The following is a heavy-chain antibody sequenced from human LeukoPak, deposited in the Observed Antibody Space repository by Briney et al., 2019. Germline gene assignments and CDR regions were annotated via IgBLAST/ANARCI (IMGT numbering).Heavy chain of an antibody. J-gene: IGHJ4*02. CDR2: IKQDQSKT. CDR3: AREASLYCSGGTCYWAFDH. V-gene: IGHV3-7*01. D-gene: IGHD2-15*01. Sequence: GGSRRLSCAVSGFDFSNSWVSWVRQAPGKALEGVATIKQDQSKTYLVDSVTGRFSISRDNATSSLYLPMNSLRAEDTAVYYCAREASLYCSGGTCYWAFDHWGQGTLVTVSS. CDR1: GFDFSNSW.